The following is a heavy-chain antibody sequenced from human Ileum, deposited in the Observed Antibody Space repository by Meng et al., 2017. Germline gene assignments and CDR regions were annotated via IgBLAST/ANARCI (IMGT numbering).Heavy chain of an antibody. CDR1: GYTFTRYY. V-gene: IGHV1-46*01. CDR2: INPSSGST. Sequence: ASVKVSCKASGYTFTRYYMHWVRQAPGQGLEWMGIINPSSGSTNYAQKFQGRVTMTRATSTTTVYMELSSLRSEDTAVYYCARGGSDVGSDIAMQNWGQGTLVTSPQ. CDR3: ARGGSDVGSDIAMQN. J-gene: IGHJ4*02. D-gene: IGHD5-18*01.